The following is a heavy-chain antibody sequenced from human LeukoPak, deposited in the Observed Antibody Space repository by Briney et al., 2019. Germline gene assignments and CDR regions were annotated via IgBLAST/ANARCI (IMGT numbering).Heavy chain of an antibody. CDR1: GYTFTSYD. J-gene: IGHJ4*02. D-gene: IGHD2-2*01. CDR3: ARGRRRRDIVVGPATWPLRY. CDR2: MNPNSGNT. Sequence: GASVKVSCKASGYTFTSYDINWVRQATGQGLEWRGWMNPNSGNTGYAQKFQGRVTITRDTSISTAYMELSSRRSEDTAVYYCARGRRRRDIVVGPATWPLRYWPQETLLTVPS. V-gene: IGHV1-8*03.